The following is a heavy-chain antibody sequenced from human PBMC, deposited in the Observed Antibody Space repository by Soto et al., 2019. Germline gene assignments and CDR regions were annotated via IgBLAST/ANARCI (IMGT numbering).Heavy chain of an antibody. CDR1: GFSLSNARMG. CDR2: IFSNDEK. Sequence: SCPTLVNPTETLTLTCTVSGFSLSNARMGVSWIRQPPGKALEWLAHIFSNDEKSYSTSLKSRLTISKDTSKSRVVLTMTNMDPVDTATYYCARIYYDSSGYYPFDYWGQGTLVTVYS. J-gene: IGHJ4*02. D-gene: IGHD3-22*01. V-gene: IGHV2-26*01. CDR3: ARIYYDSSGYYPFDY.